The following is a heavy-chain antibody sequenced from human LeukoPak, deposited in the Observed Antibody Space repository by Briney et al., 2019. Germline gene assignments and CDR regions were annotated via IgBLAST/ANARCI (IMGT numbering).Heavy chain of an antibody. CDR3: ANGDTYYYDSSAAPQI. Sequence: ASVKVSCKASGGTFSSYAISWVRQDPGQGLEWMGRIIPILGIANYAQKFQGRVTITADKSTSTAYMELSSLRSEDTAVYYCANGDTYYYDSSAAPQIWGQGTMVTVSS. J-gene: IGHJ3*02. CDR1: GGTFSSYA. CDR2: IIPILGIA. V-gene: IGHV1-69*04. D-gene: IGHD3-22*01.